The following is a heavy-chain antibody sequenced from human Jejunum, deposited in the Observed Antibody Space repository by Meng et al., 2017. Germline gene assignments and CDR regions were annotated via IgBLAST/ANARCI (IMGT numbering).Heavy chain of an antibody. CDR3: TRGRISSNWDTFGY. D-gene: IGHD6-13*01. CDR2: VSAYNGNT. J-gene: IGHJ4*02. Sequence: QGQWGQSGAEVKKPGASVKVSCTASGYMFTGHGIIWVRQAPGLGPEWIGWVSAYNGNTKYAQKFQGRVTMTTDTSTTTAYMELRSLRSDDTAVYYCTRGRISSNWDTFGYWGQGTLVTVSS. CDR1: GYMFTGHG. V-gene: IGHV1-18*01.